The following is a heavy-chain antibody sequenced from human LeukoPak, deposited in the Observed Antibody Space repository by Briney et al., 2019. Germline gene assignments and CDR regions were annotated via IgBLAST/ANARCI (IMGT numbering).Heavy chain of an antibody. CDR3: AGQVRREWGNDY. CDR2: TFHSGGT. V-gene: IGHV4-38-2*01. CDR1: GYSISSGYS. Sequence: SETLSLTCAVSGYSISSGYSWGWIRHPPGKALGWFGSTFHSGGTYYNPSLKSRVTISVDPSRNTFSLKLTSVPPPAPSVYYCAGQVRREWGNDYWGQGTLVTVSS. D-gene: IGHD1-26*01. J-gene: IGHJ4*02.